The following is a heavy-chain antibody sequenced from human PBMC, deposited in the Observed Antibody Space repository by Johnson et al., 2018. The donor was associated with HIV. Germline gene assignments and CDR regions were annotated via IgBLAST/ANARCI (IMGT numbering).Heavy chain of an antibody. Sequence: VQLVESGGGLVQPGRSLKLSCAASGFTVSRNYMNWVRQAPGKGLAWVSVIYSGGSTYYADSVKRRLTISRDNSKNTLYLQMNSLRAEDTAVYYCAREGTVSYGGAFDSWGQGTMVTVSS. CDR1: GFTVSRNY. V-gene: IGHV3-66*01. J-gene: IGHJ3*02. CDR3: AREGTVSYGGAFDS. CDR2: IYSGGST. D-gene: IGHD4-17*01.